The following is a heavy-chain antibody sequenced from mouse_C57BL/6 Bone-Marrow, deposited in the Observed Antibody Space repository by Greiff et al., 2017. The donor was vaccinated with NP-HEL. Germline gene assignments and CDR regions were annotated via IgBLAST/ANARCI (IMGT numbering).Heavy chain of an antibody. V-gene: IGHV5-16*01. J-gene: IGHJ4*01. CDR1: GFTFSDYY. CDR2: INYDGSST. D-gene: IGHD3-2*02. CDR3: AREAQVYYYAMDY. Sequence: DVQLVESEGGLVQPGSSMKLSCTASGFTFSDYYMAWVRQVPEKGLEWVANINYDGSSTYYLDSLKSRFIISRDNAKNILYLQMSSLKSEDTATYYCAREAQVYYYAMDYWGQGTAVTVSS.